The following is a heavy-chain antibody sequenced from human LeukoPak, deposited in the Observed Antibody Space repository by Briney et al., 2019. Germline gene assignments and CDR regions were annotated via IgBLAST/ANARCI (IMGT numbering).Heavy chain of an antibody. CDR1: GGSMSSSSYY. D-gene: IGHD3-10*01. Sequence: KPSETLSLTCTVSGGSMSSSSYYWGWVRQPPGKGLEWIGLIYYSGTTYYNPSLTSRVTISVDTSKNQFSLKLTSVTAADTAVYYCARDGGSYYYYYMDVWGKGTTVTVSS. CDR3: ARDGGSYYYYYMDV. V-gene: IGHV4-39*07. J-gene: IGHJ6*03. CDR2: IYYSGTT.